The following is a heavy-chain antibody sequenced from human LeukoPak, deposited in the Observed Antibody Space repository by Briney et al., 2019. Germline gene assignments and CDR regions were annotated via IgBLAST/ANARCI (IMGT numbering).Heavy chain of an antibody. D-gene: IGHD2-15*01. Sequence: SETLSLTCTVSGGSISSYYWSWIRQPPGKGLEWSGYIYYSGRTDYNPSLKSRVTISVDTSRNQFSLKLSSVTAADTAVYYCAREELGYCSGGNCHDAFDIWGRGTMVTVSS. CDR1: GGSISSYY. V-gene: IGHV4-59*01. CDR3: AREELGYCSGGNCHDAFDI. J-gene: IGHJ3*02. CDR2: IYYSGRT.